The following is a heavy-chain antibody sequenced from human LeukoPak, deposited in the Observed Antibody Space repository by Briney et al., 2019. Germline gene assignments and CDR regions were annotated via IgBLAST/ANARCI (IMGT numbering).Heavy chain of an antibody. CDR3: AKDSSGSGNYYNPFAY. CDR2: ISGSSSYT. J-gene: IGHJ4*02. CDR1: GFSFSDYY. D-gene: IGHD3-10*01. Sequence: PGGSLRLSCAASGFSFSDYYMSWIRQAPGKGLEWVSYISGSSSYTDYADSVKGRFTISRDNAKNSLYLQMNSLRAEDTAVYYCAKDSSGSGNYYNPFAYWGQGTLVTVSS. V-gene: IGHV3-11*05.